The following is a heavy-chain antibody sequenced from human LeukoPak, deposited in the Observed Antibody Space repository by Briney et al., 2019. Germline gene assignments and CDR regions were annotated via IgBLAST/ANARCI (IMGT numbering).Heavy chain of an antibody. CDR3: ARRFVVVIAISYFDY. J-gene: IGHJ4*02. V-gene: IGHV4-39*01. CDR1: GGSISSSSYY. CDR2: IYYSGST. Sequence: SETLSLTCTVSGGSISSSSYYWGWIRQPPGKGLEWIGSIYYSGSTYYNPSLKSRVTISVDTSKNQFSLKLSSVTAADTAVYYCARRFVVVIAISYFDYWGQGTLVTVSS. D-gene: IGHD2-21*01.